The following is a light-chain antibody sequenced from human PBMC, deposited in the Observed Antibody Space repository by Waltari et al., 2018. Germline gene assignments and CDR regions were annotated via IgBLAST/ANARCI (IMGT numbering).Light chain of an antibody. J-gene: IGLJ1*01. CDR2: RNH. CDR3: ASWDDSHYV. V-gene: IGLV1-47*01. CDR1: HSNLGSNY. Sequence: QSVLTQPPSASGTPGQRVSISCSGSHSNLGSNYLYWYQQFPGMHPRLLIYRNHQRPSGVPDRFSGSKFGTSASLAISGLRSEDEAVYYCASWDDSHYVFGTGTKVTVL.